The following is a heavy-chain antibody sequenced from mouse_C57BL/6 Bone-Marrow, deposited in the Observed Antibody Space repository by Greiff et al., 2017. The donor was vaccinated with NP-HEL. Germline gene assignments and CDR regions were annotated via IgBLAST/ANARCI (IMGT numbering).Heavy chain of an antibody. CDR2: IYPGNSDT. V-gene: IGHV1-5*01. Sequence: VQLQQSGTVLARPGASVKMSCKTSGYTFTSYWMHWVEQRPGQGLEWIGAIYPGNSDTSYNQKFKGKAKLTAVTSASTAYMELSSLTNEDSAVYYCTREGDYPYYYAMDYWGQGTSVTVSS. CDR3: TREGDYPYYYAMDY. D-gene: IGHD2-4*01. J-gene: IGHJ4*01. CDR1: GYTFTSYW.